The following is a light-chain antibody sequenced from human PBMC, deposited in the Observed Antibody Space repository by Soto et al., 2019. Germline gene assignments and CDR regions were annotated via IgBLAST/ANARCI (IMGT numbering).Light chain of an antibody. V-gene: IGLV2-8*01. CDR3: CSYAGINNFEV. CDR1: SSDVGSNHY. J-gene: IGLJ2*01. CDR2: EDT. Sequence: QSVLTQPPSASGSPGQSVTLSCTGTSSDVGSNHYVSWYQHHPGRAPKLIIYEDTKRPSGIPDRFSGSKSGDTASLTVSGLLAEDEADYYCCSYAGINNFEVFGGGTKVTVL.